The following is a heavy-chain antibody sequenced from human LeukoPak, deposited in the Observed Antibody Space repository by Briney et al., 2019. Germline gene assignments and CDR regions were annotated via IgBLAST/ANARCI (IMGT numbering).Heavy chain of an antibody. D-gene: IGHD3-3*01. Sequence: SVKVSCKASGGTFSSYAISWVRQAPGQGLEWMGGIIPIFGTANYAQKFQGRVTITADESTSTAYMELSSLRSEDTAVYYCARAALTIFGVVQYYFDYWGQGTLVTVSS. J-gene: IGHJ4*02. CDR1: GGTFSSYA. V-gene: IGHV1-69*01. CDR2: IIPIFGTA. CDR3: ARAALTIFGVVQYYFDY.